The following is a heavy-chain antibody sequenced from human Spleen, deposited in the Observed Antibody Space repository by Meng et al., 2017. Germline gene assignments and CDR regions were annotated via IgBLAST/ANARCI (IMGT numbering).Heavy chain of an antibody. V-gene: IGHV1-18*01. J-gene: IGHJ5*02. Sequence: QGLLLQSGPEVKKPGASVRVSCKASVYGFDSYGISWVRQAPGQGLEWMGWISTYIGNTNYAQKLQGRVTMTTETSTSTAYMELRSLRSDDTAVYYCARDSNGIASALRTWGQGTLVTVSS. D-gene: IGHD6-13*01. CDR3: ARDSNGIASALRT. CDR1: VYGFDSYG. CDR2: ISTYIGNT.